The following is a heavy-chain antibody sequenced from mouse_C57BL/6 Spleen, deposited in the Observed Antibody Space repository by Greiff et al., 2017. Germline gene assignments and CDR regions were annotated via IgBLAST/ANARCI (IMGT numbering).Heavy chain of an antibody. CDR2: ISSGSSTI. CDR1: GFTFSDYG. D-gene: IGHD2-1*01. V-gene: IGHV5-17*01. Sequence: EVQRVESGGGLVKPGGSLKLSCAASGFTFSDYGMHWVRQAPEKGLEWVAYISSGSSTIYYADTVKGRFTISRDNAKNTLFLQMTSLRSEDTAMYYCARPYGNYVYAMDYWGQGTSVTVSS. J-gene: IGHJ4*01. CDR3: ARPYGNYVYAMDY.